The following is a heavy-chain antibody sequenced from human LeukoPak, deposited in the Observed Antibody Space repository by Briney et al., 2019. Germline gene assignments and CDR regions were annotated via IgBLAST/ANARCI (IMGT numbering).Heavy chain of an antibody. J-gene: IGHJ4*02. CDR2: IYYSGIT. D-gene: IGHD6-19*01. V-gene: IGHV4-30-4*01. CDR1: GGSISSGDYY. CDR3: AGERGEEYSSGWYKRNYFDN. Sequence: PSQTLSLTCTVSGGSISSGDYYWSWIRQPPGKGLEWVGYIYYSGITYYNPSLKSRVTISVDTSKNQFSMKLSSVTGADTAVYYCAGERGEEYSSGWYKRNYFDNWGQGIRVTVSS.